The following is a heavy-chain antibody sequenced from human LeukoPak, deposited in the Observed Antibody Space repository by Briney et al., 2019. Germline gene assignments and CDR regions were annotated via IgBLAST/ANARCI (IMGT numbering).Heavy chain of an antibody. V-gene: IGHV1-8*03. CDR1: GYSFTTLD. J-gene: IGHJ4*02. Sequence: GASVKVSCKASGYSFTTLDINWGRQGPGQGLGWMGWINTNSGNTGYAQKFQGRVTITRDTSISTAYMELSSLRSEDTAVYYCARGIAAATDYWGQGTLVTVSS. CDR2: INTNSGNT. D-gene: IGHD6-13*01. CDR3: ARGIAAATDY.